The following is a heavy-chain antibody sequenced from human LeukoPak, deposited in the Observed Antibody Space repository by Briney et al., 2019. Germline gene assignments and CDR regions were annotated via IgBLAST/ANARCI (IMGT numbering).Heavy chain of an antibody. CDR2: IYHSGST. CDR3: ARVRRSCSGGSCHHWFDP. D-gene: IGHD2-15*01. V-gene: IGHV4-30-2*01. CDR1: GGSISSGGYS. J-gene: IGHJ5*02. Sequence: LQTLSLTCAVSGGSISSGGYSWSWIRQPPGKGLEWIGYIYHSGSTYYNPSLKSRVTISVDRSKNQFSLKLSSVTAADTAVYYCARVRRSCSGGSCHHWFDPWGQGTLVTVSS.